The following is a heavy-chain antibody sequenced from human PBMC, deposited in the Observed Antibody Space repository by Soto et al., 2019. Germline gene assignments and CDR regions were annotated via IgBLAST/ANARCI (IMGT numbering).Heavy chain of an antibody. CDR1: GGSISSSNW. CDR2: IYHSGST. V-gene: IGHV4-4*02. J-gene: IGHJ5*02. D-gene: IGHD1-1*01. CDR3: AVWVDYNYENWFDP. Sequence: SETLSLTCAVSGGSISSSNWWSWVRQPPGKGLEWIGEIYHSGSTNYNPSLKSRVTISVDKSKNQFSLKLSSVTAADTAVYYCAVWVDYNYENWFDPWGQGTLVTVSS.